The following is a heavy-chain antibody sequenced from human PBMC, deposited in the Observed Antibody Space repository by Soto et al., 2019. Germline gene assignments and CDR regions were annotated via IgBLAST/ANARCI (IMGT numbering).Heavy chain of an antibody. CDR2: ISSSGST. J-gene: IGHJ4*02. D-gene: IGHD5-18*01. V-gene: IGHV4-31*03. Sequence: PSETLSLTCTVSGGSLSSGNYYWRWIRQQPGKCLEWIGYISSSGSTYYNPSLKSRVTISVDTSKKQFCLKLNSVTAADTAVYYCARQGYRYGQGLDYGGQGTLVTVSS. CDR1: GGSLSSGNYY. CDR3: ARQGYRYGQGLDY.